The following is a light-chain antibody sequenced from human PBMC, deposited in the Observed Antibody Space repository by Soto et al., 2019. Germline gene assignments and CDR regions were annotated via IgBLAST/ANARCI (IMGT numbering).Light chain of an antibody. CDR3: QSYDSSLSGRWV. CDR2: GNS. Sequence: QSVLTQPPSVSGAPGQRVTISCTGSSSNIGAGYDVHWYQQLPGTAPKLLIYGNSNRPSGVPDRFSGSESGTSASLAITGLQAEDEADYYCQSYDSSLSGRWVFGGGTKLTVL. V-gene: IGLV1-40*01. CDR1: SSNIGAGYD. J-gene: IGLJ3*02.